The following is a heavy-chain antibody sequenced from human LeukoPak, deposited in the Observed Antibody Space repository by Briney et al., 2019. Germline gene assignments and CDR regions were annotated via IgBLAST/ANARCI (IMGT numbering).Heavy chain of an antibody. CDR1: GFTFSSYA. D-gene: IGHD3-3*01. J-gene: IGHJ4*02. CDR3: AKGDYDFWSGFPTADY. V-gene: IGHV3-23*01. Sequence: QPGGSLRLSCAASGFTFSSYAMSWVRQAPGKGLEWVSAISGSGGSTYYADSVKGRFTISRDNSKNTLYLRMNSLRAEDTAVYYCAKGDYDFWSGFPTADYWGQGTLVTVSS. CDR2: ISGSGGST.